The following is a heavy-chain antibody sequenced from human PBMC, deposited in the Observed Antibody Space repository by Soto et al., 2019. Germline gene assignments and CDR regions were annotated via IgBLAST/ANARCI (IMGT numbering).Heavy chain of an antibody. CDR1: GYTFTSYG. CDR3: ARDPGYSTTWHQAFDI. J-gene: IGHJ3*02. Sequence: QVQLVQSGAEVKKPGASVNVSCKASGYTFTSYGISWVRQAPAQGPEWMGRISTYNGNTNYVQKLQGRATMTTDTSTNTAYMELRSLRYDDTAVYYCARDPGYSTTWHQAFDIWGQGTMVTVSS. D-gene: IGHD6-13*01. CDR2: ISTYNGNT. V-gene: IGHV1-18*01.